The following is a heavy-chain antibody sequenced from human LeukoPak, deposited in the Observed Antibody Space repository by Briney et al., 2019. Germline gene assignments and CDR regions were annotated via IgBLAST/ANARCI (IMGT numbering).Heavy chain of an antibody. CDR2: ISGSGGST. J-gene: IGHJ4*02. CDR3: ARLGRGYSSSSSDDY. D-gene: IGHD6-6*01. CDR1: GFTFSSYA. Sequence: GGSLRLSCAASGFTFSSYAMSWVRQAPGKGLEWVSAISGSGGSTYYADSVKGRFTISRDNSKNTLYLQMNSLRAEDTAVYYCARLGRGYSSSSSDDYWGQGTLVTVSS. V-gene: IGHV3-23*01.